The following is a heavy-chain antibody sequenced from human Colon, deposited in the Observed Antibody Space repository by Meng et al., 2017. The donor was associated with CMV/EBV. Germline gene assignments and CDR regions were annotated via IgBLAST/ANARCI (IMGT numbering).Heavy chain of an antibody. Sequence: GESLKISCTASGFTFSNYGITWVRQAPGQGLEWVSAISSGGENTYYADSVKGRFTIFRDNLKNTLYLQMDNLVGEDTAVYYCAKLAGVDLWSHYFGPWGLGTLVTVSS. V-gene: IGHV3-23*01. D-gene: IGHD2-21*01. CDR3: AKLAGVDLWSHYFGP. CDR1: GFTFSNYG. J-gene: IGHJ5*02. CDR2: ISSGGENT.